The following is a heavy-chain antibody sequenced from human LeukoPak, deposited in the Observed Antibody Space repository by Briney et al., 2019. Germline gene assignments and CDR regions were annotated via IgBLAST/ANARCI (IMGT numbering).Heavy chain of an antibody. V-gene: IGHV1-46*01. D-gene: IGHD2-21*02. Sequence: GASVKVSCKASGYTFTTYYIHWVRQAPGRGLEWMGIINPSGGDTSYAQKYQGRVTVTRDTSTSAVYMELSSLRSEDTAGYYCAALYCGGDCSQVMQEGDYGMDVWGQGTTVTVSS. CDR3: AALYCGGDCSQVMQEGDYGMDV. CDR2: INPSGGDT. J-gene: IGHJ6*02. CDR1: GYTFTTYY.